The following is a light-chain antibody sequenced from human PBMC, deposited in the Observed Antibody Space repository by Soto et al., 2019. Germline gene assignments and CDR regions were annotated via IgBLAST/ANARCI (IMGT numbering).Light chain of an antibody. Sequence: QSVLTQPRSVSGSPGQSVTISCTGTTSDVGGYDYVSWYQQHPGQAPKLMIYDVIKRPSGVPDRFSGSKSGNTASLTISGLQADDEADYYCCSYTGSYTFDVVFGGGTKVTVL. CDR1: TSDVGGYDY. J-gene: IGLJ2*01. CDR2: DVI. CDR3: CSYTGSYTFDVV. V-gene: IGLV2-11*01.